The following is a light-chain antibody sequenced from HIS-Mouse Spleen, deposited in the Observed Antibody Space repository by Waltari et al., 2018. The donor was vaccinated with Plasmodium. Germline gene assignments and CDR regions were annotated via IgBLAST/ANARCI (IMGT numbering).Light chain of an antibody. J-gene: IGKJ3*01. Sequence: DIHMTQSPSSLPASVGDRVTIPCRASQSISSYLNWYQQKPGKAPKLLIYAASSLQSGVPSRFSGSGSGTDFTLTISSLQPEDFATYYCQQSYSTPPFTFGPGTKVDIK. CDR1: QSISSY. CDR3: QQSYSTPPFT. V-gene: IGKV1-39*01. CDR2: AAS.